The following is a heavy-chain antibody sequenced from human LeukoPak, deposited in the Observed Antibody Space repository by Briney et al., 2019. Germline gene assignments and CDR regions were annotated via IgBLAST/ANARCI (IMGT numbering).Heavy chain of an antibody. J-gene: IGHJ4*02. CDR2: IGANSATI. Sequence: GAPLRLSSAASGSSFSGYEMTWVRPPREKRQEWVAFIGANSATISYADSVKGRCTISRDNAKNSRYLQMNSLRAEDTAVNYCVKPIPGQWLAPFDFWGQGTLVTVSS. CDR1: GSSFSGYE. V-gene: IGHV3-48*03. CDR3: VKPIPGQWLAPFDF. D-gene: IGHD6-19*01.